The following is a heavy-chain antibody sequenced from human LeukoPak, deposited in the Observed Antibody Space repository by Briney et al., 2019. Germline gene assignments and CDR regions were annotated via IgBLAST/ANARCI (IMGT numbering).Heavy chain of an antibody. Sequence: GSLRLSCAASGFTFISYWMSWVRQAPGKGLEWVANIKQDGSEKYYVDSVKGRFTISRDNAKNSLYLQMNSLRAEDTAVYYCARAPLCYSTSSSTLCGQGTLVTVSS. J-gene: IGHJ4*02. CDR3: ARAPLCYSTSSSTL. CDR1: GFTFISYW. CDR2: IKQDGSEK. D-gene: IGHD6-13*01. V-gene: IGHV3-7*01.